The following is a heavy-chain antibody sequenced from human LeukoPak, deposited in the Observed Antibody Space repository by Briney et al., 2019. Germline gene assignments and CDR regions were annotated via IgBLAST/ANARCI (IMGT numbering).Heavy chain of an antibody. J-gene: IGHJ4*02. V-gene: IGHV3-33*01. Sequence: GGSLRLSCAASGFTFRNHGMHGVRQAPGKGLEWVATIWYDGSNKYYADSVKGRFTVSRDNSKNTLYLQMNTLRAEDTALYYCARDSRAMMVDSWGQGTLVIVSS. D-gene: IGHD3-22*01. CDR1: GFTFRNHG. CDR3: ARDSRAMMVDS. CDR2: IWYDGSNK.